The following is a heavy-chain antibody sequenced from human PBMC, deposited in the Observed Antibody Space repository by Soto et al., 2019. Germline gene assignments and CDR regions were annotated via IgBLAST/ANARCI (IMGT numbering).Heavy chain of an antibody. D-gene: IGHD3-10*01. J-gene: IGHJ4*02. CDR2: ISSSSSYT. Sequence: QVQLVESGGGLVKPGGSLRLSCAASGFTFSDYYMSWIRQAPGKGLEWVSYISSSSSYTNYADSVKGRFTISRDNAKNSMYRQMNSLRAEDTAVYYCARAPPMVRGVITTLLDYWGQGTLVTVSS. CDR1: GFTFSDYY. CDR3: ARAPPMVRGVITTLLDY. V-gene: IGHV3-11*06.